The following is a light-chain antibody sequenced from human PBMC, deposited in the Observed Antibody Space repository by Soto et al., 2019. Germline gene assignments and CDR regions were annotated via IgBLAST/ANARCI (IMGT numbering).Light chain of an antibody. V-gene: IGKV3-20*01. Sequence: EIVLTQSPGTLSLSPGERATLSCRASQSVRSNHLAWDQQKPGQAPRLLIYDAPSRATGIPDRFGGSGSGTDFTLTRGRLAPEDFAVYYCQQYGSSPRTFGRGTRRES. CDR3: QQYGSSPRT. CDR1: QSVRSNH. CDR2: DAP. J-gene: IGKJ2*01.